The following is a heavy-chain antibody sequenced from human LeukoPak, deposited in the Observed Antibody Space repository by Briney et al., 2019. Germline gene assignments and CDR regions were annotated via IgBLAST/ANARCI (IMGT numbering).Heavy chain of an antibody. CDR2: IYYSGST. J-gene: IGHJ6*02. CDR3: ARTRRHYYGSGKNVNSWPAGLDV. D-gene: IGHD3-10*01. V-gene: IGHV4-59*11. Sequence: SETLSLTCTVSGGSISSHYWSWIRQPPGKGLEWIGYIYYSGSTNYNPSLKSRVTISVDTSKNQFSLKLSSVTAADTAVYYCARTRRHYYGSGKNVNSWPAGLDVWGQGTTVTVS. CDR1: GGSISSHY.